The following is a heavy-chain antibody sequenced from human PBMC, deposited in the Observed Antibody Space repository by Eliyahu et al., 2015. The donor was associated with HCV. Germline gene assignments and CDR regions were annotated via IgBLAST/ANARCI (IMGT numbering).Heavy chain of an antibody. Sequence: EVQLVESGGGLVQPGRSLRLSCAASGFTFDDYAMHWVRQAPGKGLEWVSGISWNSGSIGYADSVKGRFTISRDNAKNSLYLQMNSLRAEDTALYYCAKDMSASSGSLGFGYWGQGTLVTVSS. D-gene: IGHD3-22*01. CDR1: GFTFDDYA. CDR3: AKDMSASSGSLGFGY. CDR2: ISWNSGSI. V-gene: IGHV3-9*01. J-gene: IGHJ4*02.